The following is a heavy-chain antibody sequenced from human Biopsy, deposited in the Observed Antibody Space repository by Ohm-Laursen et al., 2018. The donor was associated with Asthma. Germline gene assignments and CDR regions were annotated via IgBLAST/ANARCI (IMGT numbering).Heavy chain of an antibody. V-gene: IGHV1-3*04. J-gene: IGHJ3*01. CDR2: VNTGNGDT. Sequence: SSVKVSCKSSGYNFISFAIHWVRQAPGQRLEWMGWVNTGNGDTKYSQKFQGRVTITRDTSASTAYMEPRSLRSEDTATYYCARTYYDFLTGQVKDVFGVWGQGTMVTVSS. D-gene: IGHD3-9*01. CDR1: GYNFISFA. CDR3: ARTYYDFLTGQVKDVFGV.